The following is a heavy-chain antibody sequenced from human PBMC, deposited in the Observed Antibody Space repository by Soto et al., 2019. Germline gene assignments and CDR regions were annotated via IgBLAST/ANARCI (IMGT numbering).Heavy chain of an antibody. V-gene: IGHV4-30-2*01. Sequence: SETLSLTCAVSGGSISSGGYSWSWIRQPPGKGLEWIGYIYHSGSTYYNPSLKSRVTISVDRSKNQFSLKLSSVTAADTAVYYCERESYYYGMDVWGQGTTVTVSS. J-gene: IGHJ6*02. CDR3: ERESYYYGMDV. CDR1: GGSISSGGYS. CDR2: IYHSGST.